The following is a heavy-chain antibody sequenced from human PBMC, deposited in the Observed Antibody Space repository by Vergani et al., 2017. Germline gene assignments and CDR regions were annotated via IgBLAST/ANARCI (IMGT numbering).Heavy chain of an antibody. CDR1: GFTFSSYG. D-gene: IGHD6-13*01. CDR2: IKQDGSEK. J-gene: IGHJ6*02. V-gene: IGHV3-7*03. Sequence: VQLVESGGGVVQPGRSLRLSCAASGFTFSSYGMHWVRQAPGKGLEWVANIKQDGSEKYYVDSVKGRFTISRDNAKNSLYLQMNSLRAEDTAVYYCARESRAAQASWGDYYYYYGMDVWGQGTTVTVSS. CDR3: ARESRAAQASWGDYYYYYGMDV.